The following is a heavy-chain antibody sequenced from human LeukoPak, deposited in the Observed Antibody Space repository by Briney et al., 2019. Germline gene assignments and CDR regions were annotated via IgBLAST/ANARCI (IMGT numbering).Heavy chain of an antibody. D-gene: IGHD6-25*01. CDR2: IYNSGST. V-gene: IGHV4-61*05. Sequence: SSETLSLTCTVSGGSISSSSYYWGWIRQPPGKGLECIGYIYNSGSTNYNPSLKSRVSISVDTSKNQFSLKLSSVTAADTAVYYCARSAIDAFDIWGQGTMVTVSS. CDR1: GGSISSSSYY. CDR3: ARSAIDAFDI. J-gene: IGHJ3*02.